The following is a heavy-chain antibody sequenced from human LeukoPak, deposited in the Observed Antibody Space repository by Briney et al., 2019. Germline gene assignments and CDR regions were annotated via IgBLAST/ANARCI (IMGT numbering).Heavy chain of an antibody. V-gene: IGHV1-69*06. Sequence: ASVKVSCKASGGTFSSYAISWVRQAPGQGLEWMGGIIPIFGTANNAQKFQSRVTITADKSTSTAYMELSSLRSEDTAVYYCARGRTPGGYSYGYETYYYYYMDVWGKGTTVTVSS. J-gene: IGHJ6*03. CDR3: ARGRTPGGYSYGYETYYYYYMDV. CDR2: IIPIFGTA. D-gene: IGHD5-18*01. CDR1: GGTFSSYA.